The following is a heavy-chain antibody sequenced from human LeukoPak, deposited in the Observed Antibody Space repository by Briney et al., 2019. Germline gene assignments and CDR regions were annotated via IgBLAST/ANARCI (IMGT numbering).Heavy chain of an antibody. J-gene: IGHJ4*02. CDR3: AREERAMVYFDY. Sequence: PSETLSLTCTVSGGSISSYYWSWIRQPPGKGLEWIGYIYYSGSTNYNPSLKSRVTISVDTSKNQFSLKLSSVTAADAAVYYCAREERAMVYFDYWGQGTLVTVSS. V-gene: IGHV4-59*12. D-gene: IGHD5-18*01. CDR2: IYYSGST. CDR1: GGSISSYY.